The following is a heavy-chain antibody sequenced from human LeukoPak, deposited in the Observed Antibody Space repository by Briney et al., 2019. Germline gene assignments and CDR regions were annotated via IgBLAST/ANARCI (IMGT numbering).Heavy chain of an antibody. J-gene: IGHJ6*03. CDR3: ARGRNYVSDYYFDV. CDR2: ISHEGDS. D-gene: IGHD1-7*01. Sequence: PSETLSLTCAVYGVSLRGYYWSWIRQSPEKGLEWIGEISHEGDSIYNPSLKSRVTLSVDMSKNQFSLKLRFVTAADTAVYYCARGRNYVSDYYFDVWGKGTTVIVSS. CDR1: GVSLRGYY. V-gene: IGHV4-34*01.